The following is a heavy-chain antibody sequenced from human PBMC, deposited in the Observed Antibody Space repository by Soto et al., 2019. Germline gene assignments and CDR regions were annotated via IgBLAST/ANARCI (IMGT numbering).Heavy chain of an antibody. CDR1: GFTFSSHA. J-gene: IGHJ4*02. CDR3: AKRESGSDCADY. CDR2: ISGGGGST. D-gene: IGHD1-26*01. V-gene: IGHV3-23*01. Sequence: EVQLLESGGGLVQPGGSLRLSCAASGFTFSSHAMSWVRQAPGKGLEWVSAISGGGGSTYYTDSVKGRFTISRDNSKNTLYLQMNSLRAEDTAVYYCAKRESGSDCADYWGQGTLVTVSS.